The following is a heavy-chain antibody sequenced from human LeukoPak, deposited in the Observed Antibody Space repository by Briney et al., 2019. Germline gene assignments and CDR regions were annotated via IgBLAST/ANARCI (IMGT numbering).Heavy chain of an antibody. V-gene: IGHV4-34*01. Sequence: PSETLSLTCAVYGGSFSGYYWSWTRQPPGKGLEWIGEINHSGSTNYNPSLKSRVTISVDTSKNQFSLKLSSVTAADTAVYYCARGRSYSNYRIGGFDPWGQGTLVTVSS. J-gene: IGHJ5*02. D-gene: IGHD4-11*01. CDR1: GGSFSGYY. CDR3: ARGRSYSNYRIGGFDP. CDR2: INHSGST.